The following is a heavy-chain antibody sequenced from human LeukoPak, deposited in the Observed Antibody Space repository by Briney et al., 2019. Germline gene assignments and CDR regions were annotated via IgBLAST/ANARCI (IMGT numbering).Heavy chain of an antibody. J-gene: IGHJ4*02. CDR3: TRGVGATTLPFDY. CDR1: GYTLNRYC. Sequence: ASVKVSRKGSGYTLNRYCICWVRQAPGHGREWMGWISAYKGNANYAQKLHGRVTMTTDTSTSTAYMELRSRRSDATAVYYCTRGVGATTLPFDYWGQGTRVTLSS. D-gene: IGHD1-26*01. CDR2: ISAYKGNA. V-gene: IGHV1-18*01.